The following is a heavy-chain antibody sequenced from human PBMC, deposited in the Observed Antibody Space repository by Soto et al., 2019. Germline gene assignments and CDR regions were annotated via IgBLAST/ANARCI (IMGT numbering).Heavy chain of an antibody. J-gene: IGHJ4*02. CDR3: ATYFCDSRGYDFDF. V-gene: IGHV4-34*01. D-gene: IGHD3-22*01. Sequence: QVQLQQWGAGLLKPSETLSLTCAVYGGSFSGYFWSWVRQPPGKGLEWIGQITHSGTTNYKPSLKSRVTISVDTSKNQFSLRLSSVTAADTAVYYCATYFCDSRGYDFDFWGQGTLVTVSS. CDR2: ITHSGTT. CDR1: GGSFSGYF.